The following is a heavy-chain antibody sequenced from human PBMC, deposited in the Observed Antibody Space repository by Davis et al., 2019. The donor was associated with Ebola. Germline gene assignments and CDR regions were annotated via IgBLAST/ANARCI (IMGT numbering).Heavy chain of an antibody. V-gene: IGHV3-9*01. Sequence: GGSLRLSCAASGFSFSNYWIHWVRHAPGKGPVWVAGISWNSDREGYADSVKGRFTISRDNAKNSLYLQMNSLRGEDTALYYCAKGRTIPLALDFWGQGTLVTVSS. CDR2: ISWNSDRE. CDR3: AKGRTIPLALDF. J-gene: IGHJ4*02. CDR1: GFSFSNYW. D-gene: IGHD2-2*02.